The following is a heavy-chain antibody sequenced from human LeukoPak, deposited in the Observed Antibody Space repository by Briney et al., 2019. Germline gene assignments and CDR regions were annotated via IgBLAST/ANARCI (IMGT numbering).Heavy chain of an antibody. V-gene: IGHV1-3*01. CDR2: INAGNGNT. Sequence: ASVKVSCKASGYTFTSYAMHWVRQAPGQRLEWMGWINAGNGNTKYSQKFQGRVTITRDTSASTAYMELSSLRSEDTAVYYCARRVDGKMATIPYIDYWGQGTLVTVSS. D-gene: IGHD5-24*01. CDR1: GYTFTSYA. CDR3: ARRVDGKMATIPYIDY. J-gene: IGHJ4*02.